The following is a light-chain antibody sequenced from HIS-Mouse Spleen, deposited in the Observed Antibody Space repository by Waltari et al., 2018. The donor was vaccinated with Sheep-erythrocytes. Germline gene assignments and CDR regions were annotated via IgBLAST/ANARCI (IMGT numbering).Light chain of an antibody. J-gene: IGLJ1*01. CDR2: DVS. CDR1: SSDVGGYNY. CDR3: CSYAGSYNHV. Sequence: QSALTQPRSVSGSPGPSVTLPCTGTSSDVGGYNYVPWYQQHPGKAPKLMIYDVSKRPSGVPDRFSGSKSGNTASLTISGLQAEDEADYYCCSYAGSYNHVFATGTKVTVL. V-gene: IGLV2-11*01.